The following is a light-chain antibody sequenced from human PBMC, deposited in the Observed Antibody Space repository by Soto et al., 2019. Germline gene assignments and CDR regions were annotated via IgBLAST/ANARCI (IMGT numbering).Light chain of an antibody. CDR1: SSDVGTYNS. CDR2: DVS. CDR3: SSYTSSSSYV. J-gene: IGLJ1*01. Sequence: HSVLTQPAAGSGSPGQSSAISCTGTSSDVGTYNSVSWYQQYPGKAPKLMIHDVSNRPSGVSDRFSGSKSGNTASLTISGLQSEDEADYYCSSYTSSSSYVFGSGTKVTVL. V-gene: IGLV2-14*01.